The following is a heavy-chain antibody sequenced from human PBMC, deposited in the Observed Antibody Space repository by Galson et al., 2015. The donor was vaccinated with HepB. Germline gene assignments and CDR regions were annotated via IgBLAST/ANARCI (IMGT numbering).Heavy chain of an antibody. D-gene: IGHD6-13*01. CDR3: ARLKAVAAAGAGYLDY. V-gene: IGHV5-51*03. CDR1: GLSSGTNW. J-gene: IGHJ4*02. Sequence: SGAEVKKPGESLRISCKVSGLSSGTNWIAWVRQMPEKGLELMGIIDLDDSETRYSPSFEGQVTISADGSIDTAYLQWSSLKASDSAICFCARLKAVAAAGAGYLDYWGQGALITVSS. CDR2: IDLDDSET.